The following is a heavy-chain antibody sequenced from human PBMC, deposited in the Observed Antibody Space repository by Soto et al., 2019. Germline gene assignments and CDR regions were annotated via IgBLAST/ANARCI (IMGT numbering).Heavy chain of an antibody. J-gene: IGHJ6*02. CDR2: IDPSDSYT. V-gene: IGHV5-10-1*01. CDR1: GYSFTSYW. CDR3: ARPGPIAAAGSRYYYYGMDV. Sequence: PGESLKISCKGSGYSFTSYWISWVRQMPGKGLEWMGRIDPSDSYTNYSPSFQGHVTISADKSINTAYLQWSSLKASDTAMYYCARPGPIAAAGSRYYYYGMDVWGQGTTVTVSS. D-gene: IGHD6-13*01.